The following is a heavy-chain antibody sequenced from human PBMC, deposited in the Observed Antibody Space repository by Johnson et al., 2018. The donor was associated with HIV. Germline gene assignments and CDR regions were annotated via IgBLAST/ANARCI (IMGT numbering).Heavy chain of an antibody. CDR1: GFTVSSNA. CDR3: AKGSGSGWLRDAFDI. V-gene: IGHV3-30*02. Sequence: QVQLVESGGGLVQPGGSLRLSCAASGFTVSSNAMHWVRQAPGKGLEWVAFIVYDGSKKYYADSVKGRFTISRDNSKNTLYLEMNSLRAEDTAVYYCAKGSGSGWLRDAFDIWGQGTMVTVSS. D-gene: IGHD6-19*01. CDR2: IVYDGSKK. J-gene: IGHJ3*02.